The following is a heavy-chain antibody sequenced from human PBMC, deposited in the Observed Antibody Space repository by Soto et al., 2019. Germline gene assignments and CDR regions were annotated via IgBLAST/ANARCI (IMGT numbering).Heavy chain of an antibody. J-gene: IGHJ4*02. CDR2: ISSSSSTI. V-gene: IGHV3-48*01. CDR1: GFTFSSYS. Sequence: EVQLVESGGGLVQPGGSLSLSCAASGFTFSSYSMNWVRQAPGKGLEWVSYISSSSSTIYYADSVKGRFTISRDNAKNSLYLQMNSLRAEDTTVYYCARDRDIVATLYYFDYWGQRTLVTVYS. CDR3: ARDRDIVATLYYFDY. D-gene: IGHD5-12*01.